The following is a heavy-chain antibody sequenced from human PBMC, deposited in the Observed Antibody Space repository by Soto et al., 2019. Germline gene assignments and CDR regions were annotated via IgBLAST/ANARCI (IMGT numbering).Heavy chain of an antibody. CDR1: GFTFSSYA. CDR2: ISYDGSNK. J-gene: IGHJ6*02. V-gene: IGHV3-30-3*01. Sequence: GGSLRLSCAASGFTFSSYAMHWVRQAPGKGLEWVAVISYDGSNKYYADSVKGRLTISRDNSKNTLYLQMNSLRAEDTAVYYCARDPPLQWLVRGNYYYYGMDVWGQGTTVTVSS. D-gene: IGHD6-19*01. CDR3: ARDPPLQWLVRGNYYYYGMDV.